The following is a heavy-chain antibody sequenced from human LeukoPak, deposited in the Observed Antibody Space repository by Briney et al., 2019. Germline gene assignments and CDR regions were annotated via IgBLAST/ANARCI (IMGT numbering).Heavy chain of an antibody. D-gene: IGHD1-26*01. J-gene: IGHJ3*02. V-gene: IGHV3-21*01. CDR1: GFTFSSYS. CDR2: ISSSSSYI. Sequence: PGGSLRLSCAAPGFTFSSYSMNWVRQAPGKGLEWVSSISSSSSYIYYADSVKGRFTISRDNAKNSLYLQMNSLRAEDSAVYYCARGRQNSGSYSDAFDIWGQGTMVTVSS. CDR3: ARGRQNSGSYSDAFDI.